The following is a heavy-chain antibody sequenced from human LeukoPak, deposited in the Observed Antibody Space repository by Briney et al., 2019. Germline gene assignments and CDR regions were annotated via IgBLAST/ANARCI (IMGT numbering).Heavy chain of an antibody. Sequence: SQTLSLTCTVSGGSISSGDYYWSWIRQPPGKGLEWIGYIYYSGSTYYNPSLKSRVTISVDTSKNQFSLKLSSVTAADTAVYYCARVPSSGWSLRFDYWGQGTLVTVSS. CDR1: GGSISSGDYY. CDR2: IYYSGST. CDR3: ARVPSSGWSLRFDY. D-gene: IGHD6-19*01. J-gene: IGHJ4*02. V-gene: IGHV4-30-4*08.